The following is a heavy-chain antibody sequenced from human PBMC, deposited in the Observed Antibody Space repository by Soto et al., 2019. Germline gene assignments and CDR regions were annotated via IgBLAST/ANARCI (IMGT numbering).Heavy chain of an antibody. CDR2: IYSEGTP. CDR1: FFTIFINY. J-gene: IGHJ6*01. Sequence: LSYSSSFFTIFINYIIFFLQAPGNFLYFFSVIYSEGTPYYSDSVNCLFTISRENSNNTLYLHMNNLRAEDTAVYYCARSTYYDILTGSYYYYAMDVWGQGTTV. D-gene: IGHD3-9*01. V-gene: IGHV3-53*01. CDR3: ARSTYYDILTGSYYYYAMDV.